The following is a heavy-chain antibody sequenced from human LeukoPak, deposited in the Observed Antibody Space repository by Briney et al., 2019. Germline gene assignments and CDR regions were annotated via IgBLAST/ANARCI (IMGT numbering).Heavy chain of an antibody. Sequence: GGSLRLSCAASGFTFDDYAMHWVRQAPGKGLEWVSGISWNSGSIGYADSVKGRFTISRDNSKNTLYLQMNSLRAEDTAVYYCAKWGYCSSTSCLGAFDIWGQGTMVTVSS. CDR3: AKWGYCSSTSCLGAFDI. V-gene: IGHV3-9*01. J-gene: IGHJ3*02. CDR1: GFTFDDYA. D-gene: IGHD2-2*01. CDR2: ISWNSGSI.